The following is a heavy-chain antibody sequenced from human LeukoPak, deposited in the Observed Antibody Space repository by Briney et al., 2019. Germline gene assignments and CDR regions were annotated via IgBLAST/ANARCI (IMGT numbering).Heavy chain of an antibody. D-gene: IGHD2-2*01. CDR2: IYYSGST. J-gene: IGHJ4*02. Sequence: SETLSLTCTVSGGSISSSSYYWGWIRQPPGKGLEWIGRIYYSGSTYYNPSLKSRVTISVDTSKNQFSLKLSSVTAADTAVYYCARGIVVVPAASFDYWGQGTLVTVSS. V-gene: IGHV4-39*01. CDR1: GGSISSSSYY. CDR3: ARGIVVVPAASFDY.